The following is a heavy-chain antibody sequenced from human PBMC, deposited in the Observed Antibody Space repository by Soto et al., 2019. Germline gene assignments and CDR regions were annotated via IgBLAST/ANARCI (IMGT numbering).Heavy chain of an antibody. D-gene: IGHD6-6*01. CDR3: AVSTGSSQYYFDY. V-gene: IGHV4-59*01. CDR2: IYYSGTT. Sequence: QVQLQASGPGLVKPSETLSLTCTVSGGSISNYYWSWIRQPPGKGLEWIGNIYYSGTTNYNPSLKSRVTISIDTSKNHFSLNLTSVPAADTAVYYWAVSTGSSQYYFDYWGQGALVTVSS. J-gene: IGHJ4*02. CDR1: GGSISNYY.